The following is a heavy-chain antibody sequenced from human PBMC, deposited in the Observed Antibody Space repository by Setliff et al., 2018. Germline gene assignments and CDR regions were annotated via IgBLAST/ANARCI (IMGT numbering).Heavy chain of an antibody. V-gene: IGHV1-69*06. Sequence: WASVKVSCKASGYTFTSYAMPWVRQAPGQRLEWMGRIMPIFGSTNYAQNFQGRVTITADKSTSTAYMELSSLRSEDTAVYYCASHGGNSLSIYYWGQGTLVTSPQ. CDR3: ASHGGNSLSIYY. CDR2: IMPIFGST. D-gene: IGHD2-21*02. J-gene: IGHJ4*02. CDR1: GYTFTSYA.